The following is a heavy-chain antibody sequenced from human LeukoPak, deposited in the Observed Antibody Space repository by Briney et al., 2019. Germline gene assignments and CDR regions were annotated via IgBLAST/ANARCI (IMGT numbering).Heavy chain of an antibody. D-gene: IGHD2-15*01. CDR3: AKGRVVAATRLDY. Sequence: GGSLRLSCAASGFTFSSYTMNWVRQAPGKGLEWVSAISGSGGSTYYADSVKGRFTISRDNSKNTLYLQMNSLRAEDTAVYYCAKGRVVAATRLDYWGQGTLVTVSS. V-gene: IGHV3-23*01. CDR1: GFTFSSYT. CDR2: ISGSGGST. J-gene: IGHJ4*02.